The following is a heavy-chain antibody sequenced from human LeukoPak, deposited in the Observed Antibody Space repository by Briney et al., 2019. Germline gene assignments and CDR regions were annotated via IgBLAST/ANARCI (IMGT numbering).Heavy chain of an antibody. CDR2: IYTSGST. D-gene: IGHD5-18*01. CDR3: ARSARDAFDI. Sequence: SETLSLTCTVSGGSISSGSYYWSWIRQPAGKGLEWIGRIYTSGSTNYNPSLKSRVTISVDTSKNQFSLKLSSVTAAGTAVYYCARSARDAFDIWGQGTMVTASS. V-gene: IGHV4-61*02. CDR1: GGSISSGSYY. J-gene: IGHJ3*02.